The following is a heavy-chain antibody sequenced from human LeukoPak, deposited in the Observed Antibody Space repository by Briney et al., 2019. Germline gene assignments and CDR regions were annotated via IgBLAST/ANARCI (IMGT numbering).Heavy chain of an antibody. D-gene: IGHD3-22*01. CDR2: IYYSGST. CDR3: ARHEFADLIVDY. V-gene: IGHV4-59*01. J-gene: IGHJ4*02. CDR1: GGSISSYY. Sequence: SETLSLTCTVSGGSISSYYWSWIRQPPGKGLEWIGYIYYSGSTNYNPSLKSRVTISVDTSKNQFSLKLSSVTAADTAVYYCARHEFADLIVDYWGQGTLVTVSS.